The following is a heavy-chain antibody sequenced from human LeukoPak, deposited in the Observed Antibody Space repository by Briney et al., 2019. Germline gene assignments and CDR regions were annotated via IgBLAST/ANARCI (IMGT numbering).Heavy chain of an antibody. V-gene: IGHV1-69*05. CDR2: IIPIFGIA. Sequence: SVKVSCKASGGTFSSYAISWVRQAPGQGLEWMGGIIPIFGIANHAQKFQGRVTISTDESTTTAYMELSSLRSEDTAVYYCAREMAPNWFDPWGQGTLVTVSS. CDR3: AREMAPNWFDP. D-gene: IGHD5-24*01. J-gene: IGHJ5*02. CDR1: GGTFSSYA.